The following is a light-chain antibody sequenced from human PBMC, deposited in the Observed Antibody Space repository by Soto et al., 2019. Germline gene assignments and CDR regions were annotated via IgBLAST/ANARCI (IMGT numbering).Light chain of an antibody. CDR2: GNS. CDR1: SSNIGAGYD. Sequence: QSVLTQPPSVSGAPGQRVTIPCTGSSSNIGAGYDVHWYQQLPGTAPKLLIYGNSNRPSGVPDRFSGSKSGTSASLAITGLQAEDEADYYCQSYDSSLSGFYVFGTGTKLTVL. CDR3: QSYDSSLSGFYV. V-gene: IGLV1-40*01. J-gene: IGLJ1*01.